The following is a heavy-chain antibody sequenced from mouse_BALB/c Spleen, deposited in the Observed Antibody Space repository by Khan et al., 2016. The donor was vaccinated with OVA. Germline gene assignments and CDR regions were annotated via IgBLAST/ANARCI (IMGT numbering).Heavy chain of an antibody. V-gene: IGHV9-2-1*01. Sequence: QIQLVQSGPELKKPGETVKISCKASGYTFTDYSMHWVKQAPGKGLKWMGWINTETGEPTYADDFKGRFAFSLKTSASTDYLQINNLKNEDTATYFCAKRHAMDYWGQGTSVTVSS. CDR2: INTETGEP. J-gene: IGHJ4*01. CDR1: GYTFTDYS. CDR3: AKRHAMDY.